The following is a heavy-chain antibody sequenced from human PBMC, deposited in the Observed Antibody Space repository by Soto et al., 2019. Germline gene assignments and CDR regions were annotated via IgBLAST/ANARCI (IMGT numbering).Heavy chain of an antibody. CDR3: AKGGAIVAACTRVYLYNAMDV. CDR1: GYTFTGYY. Sequence: QVQLVQSGTEVKRPGDSVKVSCKASGYTFTGYYVHWVRQAPGQGLEWMGWINPNSGDTYLAQRFQGRVTMNRDTSIGTAYMELRGLTSDDTAEYYCAKGGAIVAACTRVYLYNAMDVWGQGTTGTVSS. D-gene: IGHD1-26*01. CDR2: INPNSGDT. J-gene: IGHJ6*02. V-gene: IGHV1-2*02.